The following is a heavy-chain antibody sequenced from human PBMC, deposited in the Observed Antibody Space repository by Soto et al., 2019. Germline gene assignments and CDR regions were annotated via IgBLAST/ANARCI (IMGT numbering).Heavy chain of an antibody. CDR3: ALVATNHDAFDI. J-gene: IGHJ3*02. D-gene: IGHD5-12*01. V-gene: IGHV5-10-1*01. Sequence: GESLKISCKGSGYSFTSSWISWVRQLPGKGLEWMGRIDPSDSYTNYSPSFQGHVTISADKSISTAYLQWSSLKASDTAMYYCALVATNHDAFDIWGQGTMVTVSS. CDR1: GYSFTSSW. CDR2: IDPSDSYT.